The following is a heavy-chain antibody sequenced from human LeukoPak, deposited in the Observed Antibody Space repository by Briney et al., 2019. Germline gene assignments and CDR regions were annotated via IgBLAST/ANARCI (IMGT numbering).Heavy chain of an antibody. J-gene: IGHJ5*02. CDR2: IYHSGGT. V-gene: IGHV4-38-2*01. Sequence: SETLSLTCAVSGYSISSGYYWGWIRQPPGKGLEWIGSIYHSGGTYYNPSLKSRVTISVDKSKKQFSLKLNSVTAADTAVYYCARAPGVGGGPVAGTNWFDPWGQGTLVTVSS. CDR3: ARAPGVGGGPVAGTNWFDP. D-gene: IGHD6-19*01. CDR1: GYSISSGYY.